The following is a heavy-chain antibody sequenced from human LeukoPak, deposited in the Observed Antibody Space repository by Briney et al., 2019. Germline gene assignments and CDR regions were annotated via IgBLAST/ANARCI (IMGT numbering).Heavy chain of an antibody. J-gene: IGHJ4*02. Sequence: GGSLRLSCAASGFTFSSYAMHWVRQAPGKGLEWVAVISYDGSNKYYADSVKGRFTISRDNSKNTLYLQMNSLRAEDTAVYYCARDLRDYGGNSGDLDYWGQGTLVTVSS. CDR1: GFTFSSYA. CDR2: ISYDGSNK. CDR3: ARDLRDYGGNSGDLDY. V-gene: IGHV3-30-3*01. D-gene: IGHD4-23*01.